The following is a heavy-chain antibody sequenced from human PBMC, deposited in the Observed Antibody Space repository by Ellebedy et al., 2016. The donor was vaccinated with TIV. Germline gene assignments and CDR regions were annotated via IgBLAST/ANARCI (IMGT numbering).Heavy chain of an antibody. J-gene: IGHJ5*02. CDR1: GGSISSGGYY. CDR3: ARGSSGYFDWFDP. D-gene: IGHD3-22*01. CDR2: IYYSGST. Sequence: SETLSLXXTVSGGSISSGGYYWSWIRQHPGKGLEWIGYIYYSGSTYYNPSLKSRVTISVDTSKNQFSLKLSSVTAADTAVYYCARGSSGYFDWFDPWGQGTLVTVSS. V-gene: IGHV4-31*03.